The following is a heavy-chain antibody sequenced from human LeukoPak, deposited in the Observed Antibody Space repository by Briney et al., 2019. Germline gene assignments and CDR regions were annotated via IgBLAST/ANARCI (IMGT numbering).Heavy chain of an antibody. Sequence: PSETLSLTCTVSGGSISSGDYYWSWIRQPAGKGLEWIGRIYTSGSTNYNPSLKSRVTMSVDTSKNQFSLKLRSVTAADTAVYYCARDNYYDTSGYHLWGQGTLVTVSS. D-gene: IGHD3-22*01. CDR1: GGSISSGDYY. J-gene: IGHJ4*02. CDR2: IYTSGST. CDR3: ARDNYYDTSGYHL. V-gene: IGHV4-61*02.